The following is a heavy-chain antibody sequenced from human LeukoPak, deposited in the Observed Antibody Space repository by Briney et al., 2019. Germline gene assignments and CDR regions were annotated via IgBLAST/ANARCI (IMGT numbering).Heavy chain of an antibody. Sequence: GGSLRLSCAASGFTFSIFGMSWVRQAPGKGLEWVSSITDSGGSTYYADSVKGRFTISRGNSKNTLYLQMSSLRAEDTAVYYCAKDSSGWLSFFDYWGQGTLVTVSS. CDR1: GFTFSIFG. CDR3: AKDSSGWLSFFDY. CDR2: ITDSGGST. V-gene: IGHV3-23*01. J-gene: IGHJ4*02. D-gene: IGHD6-19*01.